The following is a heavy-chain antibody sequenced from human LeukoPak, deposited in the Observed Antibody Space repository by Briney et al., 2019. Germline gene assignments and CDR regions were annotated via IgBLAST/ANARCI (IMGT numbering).Heavy chain of an antibody. CDR2: ITSDGSSR. Sequence: PGGSLRLSCAASGFTFSSYWMHWVRPAPGKGLVWVSRITSDGSSRSYADSVKGRFTISRDNAKNTQYLQMNSLRAEDTAVYYCARDSDSCTGGSCSFHYWGQGTLVTVSS. J-gene: IGHJ4*02. CDR1: GFTFSSYW. V-gene: IGHV3-74*01. CDR3: ARDSDSCTGGSCSFHY. D-gene: IGHD2-8*02.